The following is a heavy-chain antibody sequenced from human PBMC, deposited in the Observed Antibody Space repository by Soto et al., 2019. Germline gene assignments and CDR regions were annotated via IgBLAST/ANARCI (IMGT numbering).Heavy chain of an antibody. D-gene: IGHD2-15*01. V-gene: IGHV3-30*03. CDR3: ARDHWDCSGGGCNPHQLNFFAMDV. Sequence: QVHLVESGGGGVQPGRSKRLCCVVSGFTFNDYAIHWVRQAPGKGLEWVAVISFDGNNKFYADSVKGRFTISRDRSKTTAYMQMNNLRAQDTAVYYCARDHWDCSGGGCNPHQLNFFAMDVWGQGTTVTVSS. CDR1: GFTFNDYA. CDR2: ISFDGNNK. J-gene: IGHJ6*02.